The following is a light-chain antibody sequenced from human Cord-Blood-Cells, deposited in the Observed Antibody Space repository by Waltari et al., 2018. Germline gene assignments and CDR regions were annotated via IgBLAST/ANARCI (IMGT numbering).Light chain of an antibody. CDR2: AAS. J-gene: IGKJ4*01. V-gene: IGKV1-39*01. Sequence: DIQMTQSPSSLSASVGDRVKITCRASQSISSYLNWYQQKPGKAPKLLIYAASNLQSGVPSRFSGSGSGTDFTLTISSLQPEDFATYYCPQNDNTPLTFGGGTRVEIK. CDR1: QSISSY. CDR3: PQNDNTPLT.